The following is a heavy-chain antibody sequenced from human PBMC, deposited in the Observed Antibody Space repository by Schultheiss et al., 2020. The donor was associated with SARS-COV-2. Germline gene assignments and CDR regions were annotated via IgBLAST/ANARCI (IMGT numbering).Heavy chain of an antibody. V-gene: IGHV3-23*01. D-gene: IGHD4-23*01. J-gene: IGHJ4*02. CDR2: ISGSGGST. CDR1: GFTFSSYA. Sequence: GESLKISCAASGFTFSSYAMSWVRQAPGKGLEWVSAISGSGGSTYYADSVKGRFTISRDNSKNTLYLQMNSLRAEDTAVYYCAKASDYGGNPRADYWGQGTLVTVSS. CDR3: AKASDYGGNPRADY.